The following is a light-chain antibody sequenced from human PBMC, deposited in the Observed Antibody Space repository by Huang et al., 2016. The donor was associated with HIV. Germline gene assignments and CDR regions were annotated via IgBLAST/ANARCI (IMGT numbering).Light chain of an antibody. CDR1: QSISTY. CDR3: QQSDSTPLT. V-gene: IGKV1-39*01. Sequence: DIQMTQSPSSLSASVGDRVTITCRASQSISTYLSWYQQKPGKAPKLLIHAASTLHSGVPSRFSGSGFGTDFTLTISSLQPEDFATYYCQQSDSTPLTFGGGTKVENK. J-gene: IGKJ4*01. CDR2: AAS.